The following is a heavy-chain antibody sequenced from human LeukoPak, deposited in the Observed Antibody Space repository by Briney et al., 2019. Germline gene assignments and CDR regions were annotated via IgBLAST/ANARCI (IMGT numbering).Heavy chain of an antibody. J-gene: IGHJ5*02. V-gene: IGHV3-7*05. Sequence: PGGSLRLSCAASGFTFSKYWMSWVRQAPGKGLEWVANIKQDGSEKYYVDSVKGRFTISRDNAKNSLYLQMNSLRAEDTAVYYCARLGIAVAGTANWFDPWGQGTLVTVSS. D-gene: IGHD6-19*01. CDR1: GFTFSKYW. CDR3: ARLGIAVAGTANWFDP. CDR2: IKQDGSEK.